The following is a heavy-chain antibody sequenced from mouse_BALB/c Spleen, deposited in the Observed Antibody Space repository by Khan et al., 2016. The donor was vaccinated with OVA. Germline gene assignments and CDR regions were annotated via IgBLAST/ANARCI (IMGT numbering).Heavy chain of an antibody. D-gene: IGHD2-14*01. CDR1: GYTFTSYT. Sequence: VQLQESGAELARPGASVKMSCKASGYTFTSYTIHWIKLRPGQGLEWIGYINPSNGYTNYNQKFKDKATLTADKYSTTAYMQLSSLTYDDSAVYYCVRDGAYHRSDCWFAYWGQGTLVTVSA. CDR2: INPSNGYT. CDR3: VRDGAYHRSDCWFAY. J-gene: IGHJ3*01. V-gene: IGHV1-4*01.